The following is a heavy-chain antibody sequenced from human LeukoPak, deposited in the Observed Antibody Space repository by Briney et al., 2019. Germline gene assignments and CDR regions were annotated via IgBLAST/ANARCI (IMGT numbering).Heavy chain of an antibody. Sequence: PSETLSLTCTVSGGSISSGSYYWSWIRQPAGKGLEWIGRIYTSGSTFYNSSLKSRVTIPVDTSKNHFSLKLTSVTAADTAVYYCARLYGNFQNYYDYWGQGTLVTVSS. D-gene: IGHD4-23*01. V-gene: IGHV4-61*02. CDR3: ARLYGNFQNYYDY. CDR1: GGSISSGSYY. J-gene: IGHJ4*02. CDR2: IYTSGST.